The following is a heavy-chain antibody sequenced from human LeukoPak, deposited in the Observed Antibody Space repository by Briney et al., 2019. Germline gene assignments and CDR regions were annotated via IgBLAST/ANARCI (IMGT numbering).Heavy chain of an antibody. D-gene: IGHD3-22*01. Sequence: GASVKVSCKASGYTFTSYYMHWVRQAPGQGLEWMGIINPSGGSTSYAQKFQGRVTMTRDTSTSTVYMELSSLRSEDTAVYYCARVPRPLLLRAWEPIDYWGQGTLVTVSS. V-gene: IGHV1-46*01. CDR1: GYTFTSYY. J-gene: IGHJ4*02. CDR2: INPSGGST. CDR3: ARVPRPLLLRAWEPIDY.